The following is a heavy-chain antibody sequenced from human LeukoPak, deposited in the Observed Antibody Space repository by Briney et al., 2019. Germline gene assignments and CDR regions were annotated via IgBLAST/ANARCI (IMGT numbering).Heavy chain of an antibody. D-gene: IGHD2-2*01. Sequence: PGGSLRLSCAASGFTVVDSYMSWVRQAPGKGLEWVSVICGSGDNTYYAAPVKGRFTISRDNSKNTLYLQMNSLRAEDTAVYYCAKVTSTSCYGSADYWGQGTLVTVSS. V-gene: IGHV3-23*01. CDR1: GFTVVDSY. CDR2: ICGSGDNT. CDR3: AKVTSTSCYGSADY. J-gene: IGHJ4*02.